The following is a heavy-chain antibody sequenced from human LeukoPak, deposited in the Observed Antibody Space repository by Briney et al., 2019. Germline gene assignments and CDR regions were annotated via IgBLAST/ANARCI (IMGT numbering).Heavy chain of an antibody. CDR3: ARGDCSSTICYSPMDV. CDR2: IHYTGST. J-gene: IGHJ6*03. D-gene: IGHD2-2*01. V-gene: IGHV4-59*08. Sequence: PSETLSLTCTVSGGSISSYYWSWIRQSPGKGLECIGYIHYTGSTNYNTSLKSRVTISEDKSKNQFSLKVSSVTAADTAVYYCARGDCSSTICYSPMDVWGKGTTVTVSS. CDR1: GGSISSYY.